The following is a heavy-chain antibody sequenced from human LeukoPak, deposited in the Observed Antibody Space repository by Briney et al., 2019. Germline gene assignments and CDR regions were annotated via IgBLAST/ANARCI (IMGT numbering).Heavy chain of an antibody. CDR3: ARGIAAAYLN. J-gene: IGHJ4*02. V-gene: IGHV4-34*01. Sequence: SETLSLTCAVYGGSFSGYYWSWIRLPPGKGLEWIGEINHSGSTNYNPSLKSRVTISVDSSKNQFSLKLSSVTAADTAVYYCARGIAAAYLNWGQGTLVTVSS. D-gene: IGHD6-13*01. CDR2: INHSGST. CDR1: GGSFSGYY.